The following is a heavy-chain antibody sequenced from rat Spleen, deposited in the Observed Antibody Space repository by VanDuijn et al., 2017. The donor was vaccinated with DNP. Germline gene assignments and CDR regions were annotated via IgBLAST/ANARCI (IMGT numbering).Heavy chain of an antibody. CDR3: ARGTIAAIGDY. D-gene: IGHD1-2*01. CDR1: GFTFSDYY. Sequence: EVQLVESGGGLVQPGRSLKLSCAASGFTFSDYYMAWVRQAPTKGLEWVAYISYDGGSTYYGDSVKGRFTISRDNAKSTLYLQMNSLRSEDMATYYCARGTIAAIGDYWGQGVMVTVSS. V-gene: IGHV5-22*01. J-gene: IGHJ2*01. CDR2: ISYDGGST.